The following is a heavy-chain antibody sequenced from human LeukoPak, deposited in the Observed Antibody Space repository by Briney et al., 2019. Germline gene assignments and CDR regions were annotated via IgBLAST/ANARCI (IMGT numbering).Heavy chain of an antibody. Sequence: SSETLSLTCIVSGGSITNYYWSWTRQPPGKGLEYIGFIYHSGSTNYNPSLKSRVTMSVDKSKNQCSLRLSSVTAADTAIYFCARSTQASSTSFDYWGQGTLVTVSS. D-gene: IGHD6-6*01. V-gene: IGHV4-59*01. CDR1: GGSITNYY. CDR2: IYHSGST. CDR3: ARSTQASSTSFDY. J-gene: IGHJ4*02.